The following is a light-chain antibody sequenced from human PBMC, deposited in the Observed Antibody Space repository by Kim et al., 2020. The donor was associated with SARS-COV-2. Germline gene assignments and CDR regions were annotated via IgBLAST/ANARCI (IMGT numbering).Light chain of an antibody. CDR1: QAISSY. J-gene: IGKJ2*01. CDR2: AAF. Sequence: DIQMTQSPSSLSASLGDRVTITCRASQAISSYLNWYHQKPGQAPKLLIYAAFSLQSGVSSRFSGSQSGTDFTLTISSLQPEDFATYYCQQSYTAPYTFGQGTKLEI. CDR3: QQSYTAPYT. V-gene: IGKV1-39*01.